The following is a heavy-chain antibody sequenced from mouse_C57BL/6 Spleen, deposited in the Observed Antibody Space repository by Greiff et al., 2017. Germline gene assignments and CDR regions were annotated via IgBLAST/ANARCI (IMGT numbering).Heavy chain of an antibody. Sequence: QVQLQQSGAELVRPGASVTLSCKASGYTFTDYEMHWVKQTPVHGLEWIGAIDPETGGTAYNQKFKGKAILTADKSSSTAYLELRSLTSEDSAVYYCTRYTTVVATDDWGKGTTLTVSS. D-gene: IGHD1-1*01. CDR3: TRYTTVVATDD. CDR1: GYTFTDYE. V-gene: IGHV1-15*01. J-gene: IGHJ2*01. CDR2: IDPETGGT.